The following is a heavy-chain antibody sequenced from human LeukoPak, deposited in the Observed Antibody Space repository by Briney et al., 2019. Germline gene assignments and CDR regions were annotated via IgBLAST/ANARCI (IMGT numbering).Heavy chain of an antibody. D-gene: IGHD1-1*01. CDR3: ARGDCFNWNDDCYYYGMDV. CDR2: IIPIFGTA. V-gene: IGHV1-69*13. J-gene: IGHJ6*02. CDR1: GGTFSSYA. Sequence: GASVKVSCKASGGTFSSYAISWVRQAPGQGLEWMGGIIPIFGTANYAQKFQGRVTITADESTSTAYMELSSLRSEDTAVYYCARGDCFNWNDDCYYYGMDVWGQGTTVTVSS.